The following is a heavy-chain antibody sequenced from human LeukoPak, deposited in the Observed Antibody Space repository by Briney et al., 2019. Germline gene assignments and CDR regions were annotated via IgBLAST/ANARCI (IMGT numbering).Heavy chain of an antibody. J-gene: IGHJ4*02. D-gene: IGHD3-16*02. CDR3: AKGGSHRSQPYFDY. CDR2: ISSSGSTI. Sequence: GGSLRLSCAASGFTFSSYEMNWVRQAPGKGLEWVSYISSSGSTIYYADSVKGRFTISRDNSKNTVYLQMNSLRAEDTAVYYCAKGGSHRSQPYFDYWGQGTPVTVSP. V-gene: IGHV3-48*03. CDR1: GFTFSSYE.